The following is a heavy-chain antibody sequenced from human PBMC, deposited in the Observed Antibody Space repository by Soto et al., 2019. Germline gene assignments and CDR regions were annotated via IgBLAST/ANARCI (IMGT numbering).Heavy chain of an antibody. V-gene: IGHV6-1*01. CDR2: TYYRSKWYN. D-gene: IGHD3-3*01. Sequence: SQTLSLTCAISGDSVSSNSAAWNWIRQSPSRGLEWLGRTYYRSKWYNDYAVSVKSRITINPDTSKNQFSLQLNSVTPEDTAVYYCARDRSLGRDFWSGYYTYYYGMDVWGQGTTVTAP. CDR3: ARDRSLGRDFWSGYYTYYYGMDV. J-gene: IGHJ6*02. CDR1: GDSVSSNSAA.